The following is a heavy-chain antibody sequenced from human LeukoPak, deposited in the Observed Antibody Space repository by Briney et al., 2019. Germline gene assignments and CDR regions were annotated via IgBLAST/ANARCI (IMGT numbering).Heavy chain of an antibody. J-gene: IGHJ3*02. Sequence: SVKVSCKASGGTFSNYAISWVRQAPGQGLEWMGGIIPIFGTANYAQKFQGRVTITADESTSTAYMELSSLRSEDTAVYYCARESLEYSSSSDAFDIWGQGTMVTVSS. D-gene: IGHD6-6*01. CDR2: IIPIFGTA. CDR3: ARESLEYSSSSDAFDI. CDR1: GGTFSNYA. V-gene: IGHV1-69*01.